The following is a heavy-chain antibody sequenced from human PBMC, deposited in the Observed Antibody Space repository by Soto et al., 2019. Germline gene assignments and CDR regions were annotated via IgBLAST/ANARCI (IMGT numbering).Heavy chain of an antibody. D-gene: IGHD3-22*01. CDR1: GGTFSSYA. CDR3: ARVRDSSGYLLFWYFDL. CDR2: IIPIFGTA. J-gene: IGHJ2*01. Sequence: QVQLVQSGAEVKKPGSSVKVSCKASGGTFSSYAISWLRQAPGQGLEWMGGIIPIFGTANYAQKSQGRVTMTADESTSTAYMELSSLRSEDTAVYYCARVRDSSGYLLFWYFDLWGRGTLVTVSS. V-gene: IGHV1-69*12.